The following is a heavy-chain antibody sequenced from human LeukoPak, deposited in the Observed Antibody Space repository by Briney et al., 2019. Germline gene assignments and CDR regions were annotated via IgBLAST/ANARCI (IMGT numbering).Heavy chain of an antibody. D-gene: IGHD3-16*02. CDR3: ATVPTGAAGVIYKYFDY. CDR2: FDPEDGET. CDR1: GYTLTELS. Sequence: GASVKVSCKVSGYTLTELSMHWVRQAPGKGLEWMGGFDPEDGETIYAQKFQGRVTMTEDTSTDTAYMELSSLRSEDTAVYYCATVPTGAAGVIYKYFDYWGQGTLVTVSS. V-gene: IGHV1-24*01. J-gene: IGHJ4*02.